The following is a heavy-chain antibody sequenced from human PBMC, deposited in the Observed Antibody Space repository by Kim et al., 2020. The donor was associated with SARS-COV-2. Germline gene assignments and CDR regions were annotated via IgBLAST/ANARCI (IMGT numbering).Heavy chain of an antibody. CDR3: ARVRIAVGGTPPDY. J-gene: IGHJ4*02. V-gene: IGHV1-2*02. D-gene: IGHD6-13*01. Sequence: KVQDRVTMTRDTSINTAYMDLSSLRSDDTAVYFCARVRIAVGGTPPDYWGQGTLVTVSS.